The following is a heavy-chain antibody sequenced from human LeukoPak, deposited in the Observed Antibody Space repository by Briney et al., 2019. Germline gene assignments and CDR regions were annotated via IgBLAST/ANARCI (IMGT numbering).Heavy chain of an antibody. J-gene: IGHJ3*01. CDR3: SQLSCGY. CDR1: GFSLSDAW. Sequence: GGSLRLSCAASGFSLSDAWMSWVRQAPGKGLECVGRLKPKTEGGTTDYTEPVNDRFSVSRDDSKNTMYLEMKNLKTEDTGLYYCSQLSCGYWGQGTMVTVSS. V-gene: IGHV3-15*01. D-gene: IGHD5-18*01. CDR2: LKPKTEGGTT.